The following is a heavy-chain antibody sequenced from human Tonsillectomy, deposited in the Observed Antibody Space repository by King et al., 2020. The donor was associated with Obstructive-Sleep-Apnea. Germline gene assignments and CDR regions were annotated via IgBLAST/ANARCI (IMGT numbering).Heavy chain of an antibody. CDR2: IYYSGST. J-gene: IGHJ4*02. D-gene: IGHD5-12*01. V-gene: IGHV4-39*07. Sequence: LQLQESGPGLVKPSETLSLTCTVSGGSISSSSYYWGWIRQPPGKGLEWIGSIYYSGSTYYNPSLKSRVTISVDTSKNQFSLQLSSVTAAATAVYYCARAVHSGYRIKYFDCWGQGTLVTVSS. CDR1: GGSISSSSYY. CDR3: ARAVHSGYRIKYFDC.